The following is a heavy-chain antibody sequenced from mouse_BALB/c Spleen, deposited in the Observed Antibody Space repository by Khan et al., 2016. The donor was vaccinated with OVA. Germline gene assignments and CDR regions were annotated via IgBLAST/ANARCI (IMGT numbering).Heavy chain of an antibody. J-gene: IGHJ3*01. Sequence: VQLQQSGTVLARPGASVKMSCKASGYSFTSYWMHWVKQRPGQGLEWIGAIYPGNSDSNYNQKFKGKAKLTAVTSASTANMEISSLTNEDSAVYYCTRWGYWFAYWGQGTLVTVSA. CDR2: IYPGNSDS. CDR1: GYSFTSYW. V-gene: IGHV1-5*01. D-gene: IGHD2-2*01. CDR3: TRWGYWFAY.